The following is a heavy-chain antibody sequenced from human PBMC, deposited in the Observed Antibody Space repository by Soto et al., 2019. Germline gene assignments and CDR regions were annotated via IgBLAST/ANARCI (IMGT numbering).Heavy chain of an antibody. D-gene: IGHD6-19*01. Sequence: GGSLRLSCTASGFTFSSYAMHWVRQAPGKGLEWVAGISYDGSNKYSADSVTGRFTISRDNSKNTLYLQMNSLRSEDTAVYYCARGSVSGWTFDYWGQGTLVTVSS. V-gene: IGHV3-30-3*01. CDR3: ARGSVSGWTFDY. CDR1: GFTFSSYA. CDR2: ISYDGSNK. J-gene: IGHJ4*02.